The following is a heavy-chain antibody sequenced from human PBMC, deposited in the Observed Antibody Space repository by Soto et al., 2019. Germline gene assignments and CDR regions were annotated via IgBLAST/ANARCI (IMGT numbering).Heavy chain of an antibody. D-gene: IGHD3-10*01. V-gene: IGHV3-64D*06. CDR1: GFTFNSYG. CDR2: ITTNGLGT. CDR3: ARGTYFDR. Sequence: PGGSLRLSCSASGFTFNSYGFNWVRQAPGKGLEFVSSITTNGLGTNYADPVRGRFTISRDTSKNTVYLHMTSLSAEDTAVYYCARGTYFDRWGQGTLVTVSS. J-gene: IGHJ4*02.